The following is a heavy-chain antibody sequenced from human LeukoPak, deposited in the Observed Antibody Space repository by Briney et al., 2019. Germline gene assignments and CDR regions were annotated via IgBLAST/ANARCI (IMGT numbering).Heavy chain of an antibody. CDR3: ARGTNNWAGVDY. Sequence: PGGSLRLSCAASGFTFSNYWMSWVGQVPGKGLEGVAVIKGDGSKKDYVDSVKGGLTISRDNAKNSLYVQMNSLRAEDTALYYCARGTNNWAGVDYWGQGTLVTVSS. CDR2: IKGDGSKK. J-gene: IGHJ4*02. D-gene: IGHD1-1*01. V-gene: IGHV3-7*03. CDR1: GFTFSNYW.